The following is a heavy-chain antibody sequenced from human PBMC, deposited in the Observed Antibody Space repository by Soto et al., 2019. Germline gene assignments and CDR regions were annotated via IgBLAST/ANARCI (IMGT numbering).Heavy chain of an antibody. D-gene: IGHD3-3*01. CDR2: ISYDGSNK. V-gene: IGHV3-30*18. Sequence: QAPGKGLEWVAVISYDGSNKYYADSVKGRFTISRDNSKNTLYLQMNSLRAEDTAVYYCAKDLLFDDFWSGRRNYFDYWGQGTLVTVSS. J-gene: IGHJ4*02. CDR3: AKDLLFDDFWSGRRNYFDY.